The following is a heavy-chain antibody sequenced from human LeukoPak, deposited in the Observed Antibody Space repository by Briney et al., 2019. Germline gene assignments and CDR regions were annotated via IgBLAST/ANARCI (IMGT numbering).Heavy chain of an antibody. CDR2: INHRGST. CDR3: ARRRRLGYCSGGSCYSGYYYYGMDV. CDR1: GGSFSGYY. D-gene: IGHD2-15*01. J-gene: IGHJ6*02. V-gene: IGHV4-34*01. Sequence: SETLSLTCAVYGGSFSGYYWSWIRQPPGKGLEWIGEINHRGSTNYNPSLKSRVTISLDTSKNQFSLKLSSVTAADTAVYYCARRRRLGYCSGGSCYSGYYYYGMDVWGQGTTVSVSS.